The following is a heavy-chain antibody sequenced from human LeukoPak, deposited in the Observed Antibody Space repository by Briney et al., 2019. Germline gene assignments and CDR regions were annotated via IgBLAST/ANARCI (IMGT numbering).Heavy chain of an antibody. CDR3: ARVGGDYGDYEGWFDP. CDR1: GGSISSSSYY. Sequence: SETLSLTCTVSGGSISSSSYYWGWIRQPPGKGLEWIGSIYYSGSTYYNPSLKSRVTISVDTSKNQFSLKLSSVTAADTAVYYCARVGGDYGDYEGWFDPWGQGTLVTVSS. CDR2: IYYSGST. V-gene: IGHV4-39*01. J-gene: IGHJ5*02. D-gene: IGHD4-17*01.